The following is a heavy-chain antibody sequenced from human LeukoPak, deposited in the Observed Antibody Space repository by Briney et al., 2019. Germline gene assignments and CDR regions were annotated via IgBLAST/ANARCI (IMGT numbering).Heavy chain of an antibody. CDR3: ATLTSSVVEDY. CDR2: INPNSGGT. CDR1: GYTFTGYY. Sequence: ASVKVSCKASGYTFTGYYMHWVRPAPGQGLEWMGWINPNSGGTNYAQKSQGRVTMTRDTSISTAYMELSRLRSDDTAVYYCATLTSSVVEDYWGQGTLVTVSS. V-gene: IGHV1-2*02. D-gene: IGHD6-19*01. J-gene: IGHJ4*02.